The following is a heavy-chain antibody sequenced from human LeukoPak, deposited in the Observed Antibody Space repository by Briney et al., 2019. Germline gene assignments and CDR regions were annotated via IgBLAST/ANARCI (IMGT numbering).Heavy chain of an antibody. D-gene: IGHD2-8*01. CDR2: INPGGSET. Sequence: GGSLRLSCAASGFTFRTYWMSWVRQAPGKGLEWVASINPGGSETYYVESLKGRFTISTDNAMNSFFLQMNSLRADDTAVYYCARLMGDPTIYDDWGQGTLATVSS. CDR1: GFTFRTYW. CDR3: ARLMGDPTIYDD. V-gene: IGHV3-7*01. J-gene: IGHJ4*02.